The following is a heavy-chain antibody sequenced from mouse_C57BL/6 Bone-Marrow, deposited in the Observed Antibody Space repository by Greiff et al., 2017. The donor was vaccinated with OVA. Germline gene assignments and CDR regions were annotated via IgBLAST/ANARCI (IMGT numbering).Heavy chain of an antibody. D-gene: IGHD1-1*01. Sequence: QVQLQQPGAELVRPGTSVKLSCKASGYTFTSYWMHWVKPRPGQGLEWIGVIDPSDSYTNYNQKFKGKATLTVDTSSSTAYMQLSSLTSEDSAVYYCASFLRVDYWGQGTTLTVSS. J-gene: IGHJ2*01. V-gene: IGHV1-59*01. CDR1: GYTFTSYW. CDR2: IDPSDSYT. CDR3: ASFLRVDY.